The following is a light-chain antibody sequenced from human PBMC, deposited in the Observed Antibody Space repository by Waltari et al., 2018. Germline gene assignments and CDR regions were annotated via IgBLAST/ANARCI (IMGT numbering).Light chain of an antibody. CDR2: DVN. CDR3: CSFTRSSTWV. CDR1: TNYPGGYNH. J-gene: IGLJ3*02. Sequence: QSALTQPVSVSGSPGQSIILPCTGNTNYPGGYNHFTWYQQHPGKAPKLMIYDVNSRPSGVSSRFSGSKSGNTASLIISGLQAEDEADYYCCSFTRSSTWVFGGGTKVTVL. V-gene: IGLV2-14*03.